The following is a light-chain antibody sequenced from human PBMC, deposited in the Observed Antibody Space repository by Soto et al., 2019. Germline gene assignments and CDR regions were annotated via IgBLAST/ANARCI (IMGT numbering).Light chain of an antibody. CDR1: SSDVGGYNS. J-gene: IGLJ2*01. V-gene: IGLV2-14*01. CDR3: TSYTSSSTLV. CDR2: DVS. Sequence: QSALTQPASVSGSPGQSITISCTGSSSDVGGYNSVSWYQQYPGKAPKLMIYDVSKRPSGLSNRFSGSKSGNTASLIISGLQAEDESDYYFTSYTSSSTLVFGGGTKLTVL.